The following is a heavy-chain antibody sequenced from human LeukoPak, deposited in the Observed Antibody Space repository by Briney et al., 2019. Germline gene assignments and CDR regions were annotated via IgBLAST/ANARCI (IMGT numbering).Heavy chain of an antibody. J-gene: IGHJ4*02. D-gene: IGHD2-15*01. CDR1: GGSFSGYY. CDR3: AGSLIDPLVVAATGAFDY. V-gene: IGHV4-34*01. Sequence: SETLSLTCAVYGGSFSGYYWSWIRQPPGKGLEWTGEINHSGSTNYNPSLKSRVTISVDTSKNQFSLKLSSVTAADTAVYYCAGSLIDPLVVAATGAFDYWGQGTLVTVSS. CDR2: INHSGST.